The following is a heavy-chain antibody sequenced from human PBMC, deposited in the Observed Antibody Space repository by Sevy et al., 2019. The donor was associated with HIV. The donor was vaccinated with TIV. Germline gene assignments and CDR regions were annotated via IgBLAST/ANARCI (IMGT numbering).Heavy chain of an antibody. J-gene: IGHJ4*02. CDR1: GFTVEDYA. Sequence: LRLSCVGSGFTVEDYALHWVRQAPGKGLEWVSGISWNSGSLDYADSVRGRFTIFRDNAKKTLYLQMDSVRSEDTALYHCVKTPMTEAAPFFDFWGQGTAVTVSS. CDR3: VKTPMTEAAPFFDF. V-gene: IGHV3-9*01. D-gene: IGHD6-19*01. CDR2: ISWNSGSL.